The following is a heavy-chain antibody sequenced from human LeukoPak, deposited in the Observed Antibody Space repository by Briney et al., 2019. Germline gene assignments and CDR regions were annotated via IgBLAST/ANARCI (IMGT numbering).Heavy chain of an antibody. J-gene: IGHJ6*04. Sequence: GKSLKISCKGSGYSFTSYWISWVRQMPGKGLEWMGRIDPSDSYTNYSPSFQGHVTISADKSISTAYLQWSRLKASDTAMHYCARRGIAAAGPGMDVWGKGTTVTVSS. CDR3: ARRGIAAAGPGMDV. V-gene: IGHV5-10-1*01. D-gene: IGHD6-13*01. CDR1: GYSFTSYW. CDR2: IDPSDSYT.